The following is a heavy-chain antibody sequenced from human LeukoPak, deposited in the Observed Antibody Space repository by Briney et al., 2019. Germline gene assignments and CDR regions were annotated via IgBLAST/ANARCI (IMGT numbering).Heavy chain of an antibody. D-gene: IGHD4-17*01. CDR2: MYTSGST. J-gene: IGHJ6*03. CDR3: ARDRATVNFGYYYMDV. V-gene: IGHV4-4*07. Sequence: SETLSLTCTVSGGTISCYYWSWIRQPAGKGLEWIVRMYTSGSTNYNPSLKSRVTMSVDTSKSQLSLRLSSVTAADTAVYYCARDRATVNFGYYYMDVWGKGTTVTVSS. CDR1: GGTISCYY.